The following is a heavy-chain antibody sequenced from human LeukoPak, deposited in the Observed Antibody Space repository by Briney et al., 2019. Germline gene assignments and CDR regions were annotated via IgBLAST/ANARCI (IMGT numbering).Heavy chain of an antibody. Sequence: GGSLRLSCAASGFTFSSYSMNWVRQAPGKGLEWVSSIDPSSTYIYYADSVKGRFTISRDNAQNSLYLQMNSLRAEDTAVYYCTRGSYGDYEYWGQGTLVTVSS. CDR2: IDPSSTYI. V-gene: IGHV3-21*01. D-gene: IGHD4-17*01. J-gene: IGHJ4*02. CDR1: GFTFSSYS. CDR3: TRGSYGDYEY.